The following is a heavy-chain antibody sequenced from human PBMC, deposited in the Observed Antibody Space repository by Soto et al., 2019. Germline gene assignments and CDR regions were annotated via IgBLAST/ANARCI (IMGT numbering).Heavy chain of an antibody. CDR2: IWYDGGNK. V-gene: IGHV3-33*01. Sequence: QVQLVESGGGVVQAGRSLRLSCAASGVTFISYGMHWVRQAPGKGLEWVAFIWYDGGNKYYADSVKGRFTISRDNFKNTVYLQMNSLRAEDTAVYYCARDGQRAYDMDVWGQGTTVTVSS. J-gene: IGHJ6*03. CDR1: GVTFISYG. CDR3: ARDGQRAYDMDV.